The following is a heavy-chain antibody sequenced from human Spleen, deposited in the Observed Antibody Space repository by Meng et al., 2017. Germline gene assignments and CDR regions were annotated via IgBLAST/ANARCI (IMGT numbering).Heavy chain of an antibody. CDR2: ISSSSSYI. CDR1: GFTFTNYA. J-gene: IGHJ4*02. V-gene: IGHV3-21*01. Sequence: GESLKISCAASGFTFTNYAMSWVRQAPGKGLEWVSYISSSSSYIYYAESVKGRFTISRDNAKNSVYLQMNSLRAEDTAVYYCARGDRAMLDYWGQGTLVTVSS. D-gene: IGHD5-18*01. CDR3: ARGDRAMLDY.